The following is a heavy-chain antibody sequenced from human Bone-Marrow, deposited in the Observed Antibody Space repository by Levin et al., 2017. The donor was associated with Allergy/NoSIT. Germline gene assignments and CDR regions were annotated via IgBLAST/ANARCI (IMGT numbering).Heavy chain of an antibody. CDR2: ISWNSDYI. Sequence: SGGSLRLSCAASGFTFDDYAMHWVRQAPGKGLEWVSGISWNSDYIGYADSVKGRFTISRDNAKNSLYLGLNSLRAEDTALYYCTKDVRRYYGSGSYYFDFWGQGTLVTVSS. D-gene: IGHD3-10*01. CDR3: TKDVRRYYGSGSYYFDF. V-gene: IGHV3-9*01. J-gene: IGHJ4*02. CDR1: GFTFDDYA.